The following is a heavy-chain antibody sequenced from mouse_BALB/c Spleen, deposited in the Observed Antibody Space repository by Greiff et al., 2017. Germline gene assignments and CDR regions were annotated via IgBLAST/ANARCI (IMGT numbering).Heavy chain of an antibody. V-gene: IGHV1-4*02. CDR1: GYTFTSYT. D-gene: IGHD1-1*01. CDR2: INPSSGYT. J-gene: IGHJ2*01. Sequence: QVQLQQSAAELARPGASVKMSCKASGYTFTSYTMHWVKQRPGQGLEWIGYINPSSGYTEYNQKFKDKTTLTADKSSSTAYMQLSSLTSEDSAVYYCARNYYGSSPCDYWGQGTTRTVSS. CDR3: ARNYYGSSPCDY.